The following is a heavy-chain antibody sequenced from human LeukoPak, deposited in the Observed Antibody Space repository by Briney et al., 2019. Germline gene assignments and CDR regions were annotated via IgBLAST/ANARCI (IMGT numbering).Heavy chain of an antibody. D-gene: IGHD3-10*01. Sequence: GGSLRLSCAASGFTFSNYKMTWVRQAPGKGLEWLSYISSTGNTIYYTDSVKGRFTISRDNAKSSLYLQMNSLRVEDTAVYYCARDGYASGSHDYWGQGTLVSVSS. CDR3: ARDGYASGSHDY. J-gene: IGHJ4*02. CDR2: ISSTGNTI. CDR1: GFTFSNYK. V-gene: IGHV3-48*04.